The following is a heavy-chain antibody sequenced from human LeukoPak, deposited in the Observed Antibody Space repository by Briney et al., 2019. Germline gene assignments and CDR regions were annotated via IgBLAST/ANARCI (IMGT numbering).Heavy chain of an antibody. CDR3: ARGIGYCSSTSCLMEMLDI. D-gene: IGHD2-2*01. V-gene: IGHV3-30*01. CDR1: GFTFSNYA. Sequence: GRSLRLSCAASGFTFSNYAISYDGSDKYYADSVKGRFTISRDNSKNKLYLQMNSLRAEDTAIYHCARGIGYCSSTSCLMEMLDIWGQGTLVTVSS. CDR2: SYDGSDK. J-gene: IGHJ3*02.